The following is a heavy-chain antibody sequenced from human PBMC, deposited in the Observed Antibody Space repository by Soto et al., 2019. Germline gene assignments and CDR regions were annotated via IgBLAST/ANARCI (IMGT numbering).Heavy chain of an antibody. J-gene: IGHJ4*02. CDR3: ARDYDYVWWTYRHTPYY. CDR2: ISTYNGNT. V-gene: IGHV1-18*01. Sequence: QVQLVQSGTEMKKPGASVTVSCKTSGHTFTDYGITWVRQAPGQGLEWVGWISTYNGNTDYAQKFQGRVTMTTDTSTNTVYMEVRSLTSDDTAVYYCARDYDYVWWTYRHTPYYWGQGTLVTISS. CDR1: GHTFTDYG. D-gene: IGHD3-16*02.